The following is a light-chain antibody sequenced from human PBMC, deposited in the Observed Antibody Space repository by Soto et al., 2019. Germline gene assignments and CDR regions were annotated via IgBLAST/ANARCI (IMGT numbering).Light chain of an antibody. CDR3: QQYNNWPPK. Sequence: EIVMTQSPATLSVSPGERATLSCRASQSAGNFLAWYQQKPGQAPRLLIYYISTRATGIPARFSGSGSGTEFTLTISSLQSEDFAVYYCQQYNNWPPKFGQGTKVDIK. J-gene: IGKJ1*01. V-gene: IGKV3D-15*01. CDR2: YIS. CDR1: QSAGNF.